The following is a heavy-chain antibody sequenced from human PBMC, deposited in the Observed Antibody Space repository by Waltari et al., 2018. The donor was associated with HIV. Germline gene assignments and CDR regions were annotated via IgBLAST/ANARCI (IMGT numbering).Heavy chain of an antibody. CDR1: GYTFTSYA. V-gene: IGHV1-3*01. D-gene: IGHD6-6*01. J-gene: IGHJ6*02. Sequence: QVQLVQSGAEVKKPGASVKVSCKASGYTFTSYAMHWVRQAPGQRLEWMGWINAGNGNTKYSQKFQGRVTITRDTSASTAYMELSSLRSEDTAVYYCARVIGLREQLAPYGMDVWGQGTTVTVSS. CDR2: INAGNGNT. CDR3: ARVIGLREQLAPYGMDV.